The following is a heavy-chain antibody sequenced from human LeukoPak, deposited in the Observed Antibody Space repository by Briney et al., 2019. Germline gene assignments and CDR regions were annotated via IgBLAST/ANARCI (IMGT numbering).Heavy chain of an antibody. CDR3: ARAHTPYYYDSSGYYYYLDY. Sequence: SETLSLTCTVSGGSISSTSYYWGWIRQPPGKGLEWIGTIYYSGSTYYNPSLKSRVTISVDTSKNRFSLKLSSVTAADTAVYYCARAHTPYYYDSSGYYYYLDYWGQGTLVTVSS. CDR1: GGSISSTSYY. D-gene: IGHD3-22*01. CDR2: IYYSGST. J-gene: IGHJ4*02. V-gene: IGHV4-39*07.